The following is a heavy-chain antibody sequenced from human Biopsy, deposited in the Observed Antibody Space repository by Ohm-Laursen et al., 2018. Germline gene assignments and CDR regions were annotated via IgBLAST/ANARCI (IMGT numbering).Heavy chain of an antibody. V-gene: IGHV4-59*08. D-gene: IGHD3-10*01. CDR2: VFDRGTT. CDR1: GDSITRSY. Sequence: GTLSLTCTLSGDSITRSYWSWIRQSPGKGLEWIGHVFDRGTTNYNPSVRSRVTMSEDTSKKHFSLKMTSVTAADTAIYYCAHGSGSYYKWDFRGRGILVTVSS. CDR3: AHGSGSYYKWDF. J-gene: IGHJ4*02.